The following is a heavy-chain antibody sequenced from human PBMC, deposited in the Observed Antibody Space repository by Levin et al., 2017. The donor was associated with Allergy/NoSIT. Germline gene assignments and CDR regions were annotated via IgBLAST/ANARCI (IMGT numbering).Heavy chain of an antibody. CDR3: ARDEEVAVAGEYYFDY. Sequence: SQTLSLTCAISGDSVSSNSAAWNWIRQSPSRGLEWLGRTYYRSKWYNDYAVSVKSRITINPDTSKNQFSLQLNSVTPEDTAVYYCARDEEVAVAGEYYFDYWGQGTLVTVSS. J-gene: IGHJ4*02. CDR2: TYYRSKWYN. D-gene: IGHD6-19*01. CDR1: GDSVSSNSAA. V-gene: IGHV6-1*01.